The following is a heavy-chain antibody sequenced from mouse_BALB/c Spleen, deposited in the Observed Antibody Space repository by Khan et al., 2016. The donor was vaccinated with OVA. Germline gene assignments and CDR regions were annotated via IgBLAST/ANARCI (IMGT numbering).Heavy chain of an antibody. Sequence: QVRLQQSGAELAKPGASVKMSCKASGYTFTTYWMHWVKQRPGQGLEWIGYIDPSTGYTEYNQKFKDKATLTTDKSSSTAYMQLSSLTSEDSAVYYCARGGLYCIFAYWGQGTLVTVSA. V-gene: IGHV1-7*01. CDR2: IDPSTGYT. D-gene: IGHD2-12*01. CDR1: GYTFTTYW. CDR3: ARGGLYCIFAY. J-gene: IGHJ3*01.